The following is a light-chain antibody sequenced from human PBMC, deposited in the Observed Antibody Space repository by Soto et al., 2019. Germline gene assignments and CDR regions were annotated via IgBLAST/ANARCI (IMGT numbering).Light chain of an antibody. V-gene: IGKV1-39*01. CDR1: QSISSY. J-gene: IGKJ2*01. CDR3: QQSYSTPYT. CDR2: AAS. Sequence: DIQMTQSPSSLSASVGDRVTITCRASQSISSYFNWYQQKAGKAPKLLIYAASSLQSGVPSRFSVSGSGTDFTLTISSLQPEDFGNYYCQQSYSTPYTFGQGTKLEIK.